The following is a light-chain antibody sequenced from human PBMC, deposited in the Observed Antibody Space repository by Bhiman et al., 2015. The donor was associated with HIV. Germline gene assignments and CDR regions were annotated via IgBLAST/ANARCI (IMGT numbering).Light chain of an antibody. J-gene: IGLJ1*01. CDR1: NADIGFYNY. Sequence: QSVLTQPASVSGSLGQSVTISCVGTNADIGFYNYVSWYQQHSGKVPRVLIFEVNKRPAGVPARFSASKSGKSASLTISGLQAEDEANYFCCSFAGTYQPYLFGSGTKVTV. CDR2: EVN. CDR3: CSFAGTYQPYL. V-gene: IGLV2-8*01.